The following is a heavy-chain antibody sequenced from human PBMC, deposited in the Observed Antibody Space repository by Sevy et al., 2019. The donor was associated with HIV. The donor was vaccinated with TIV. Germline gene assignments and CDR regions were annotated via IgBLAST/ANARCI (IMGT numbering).Heavy chain of an antibody. CDR3: VRYRSGYYWYFDL. D-gene: IGHD6-19*01. J-gene: IGHJ2*01. CDR1: GDSVSSNSAA. Sequence: SQTLSLTCAISGDSVSSNSAAWTWIRQSPSRGLEWLGRTYYRSKWYSDYADSVKRRLTITPDTSKNLISLPLQSVTPEDTAMYYCVRYRSGYYWYFDLWGRGTLVTVSS. V-gene: IGHV6-1*01. CDR2: TYYRSKWYS.